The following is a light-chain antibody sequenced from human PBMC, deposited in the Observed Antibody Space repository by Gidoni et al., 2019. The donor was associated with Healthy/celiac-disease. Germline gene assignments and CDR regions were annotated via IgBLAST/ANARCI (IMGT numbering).Light chain of an antibody. CDR2: RNN. CDR3: AAWDDSLSGYV. Sequence: QSVLTQPPSPSGTPGQRVTIPCSGSSSNFGSNYVYWYQQLPGTAPKLRIYRNNQRPSGVPDRFSGSKSGTSASLAISGLRSEDEADYYCAAWDDSLSGYVFGTGTKVTVL. V-gene: IGLV1-47*01. J-gene: IGLJ1*01. CDR1: SSNFGSNY.